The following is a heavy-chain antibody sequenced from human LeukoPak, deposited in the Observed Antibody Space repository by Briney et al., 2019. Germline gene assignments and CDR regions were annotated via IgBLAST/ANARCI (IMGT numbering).Heavy chain of an antibody. CDR2: ISWNSGSI. CDR1: GFTFDDYA. Sequence: GGSLRLSCAASGFTFDDYAMHWVRQAPGKGLEWVSGISWNSGSIGYADSVKGRFTISRDNAKNSLYLQMNSLIAEDTALYYCAKNKGSSWPYYFDYWGQGILVSVSS. V-gene: IGHV3-9*01. CDR3: AKNKGSSWPYYFDY. D-gene: IGHD2-2*01. J-gene: IGHJ4*02.